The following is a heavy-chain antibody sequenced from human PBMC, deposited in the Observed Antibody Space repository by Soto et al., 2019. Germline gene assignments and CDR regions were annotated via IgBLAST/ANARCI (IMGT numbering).Heavy chain of an antibody. CDR3: ARTLDYGGSAGSNWFDP. J-gene: IGHJ5*02. CDR1: GDSISSGAYS. V-gene: IGHV4-30-2*01. D-gene: IGHD4-17*01. CDR2: IYARGST. Sequence: HLQLQESGSGLVRPSQTLSLTCAVSGDSISSGAYSWSWIRQPPGKGLEWIGYIYARGSTYYNPSLKSRFTMSVDRSKNQFSLNLSSVTAADTAVYFCARTLDYGGSAGSNWFDPWGQGTLVTVSS.